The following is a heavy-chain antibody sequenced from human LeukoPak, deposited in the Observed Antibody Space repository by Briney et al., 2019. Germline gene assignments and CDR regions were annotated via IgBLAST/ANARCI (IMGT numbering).Heavy chain of an antibody. V-gene: IGHV3-30*03. D-gene: IGHD3-9*01. CDR2: ISYDGSNK. J-gene: IGHJ4*02. Sequence: AGGSLRLSCTASGFTFSRYWMSWVRQAPGKGLEWVAVISYDGSNKYYADSVKGRFTISRDNSKNTLYLQMNSLRAEDTAVYYCARDRYRTHYDILTGYHYTLDYWGQGTLVTVSS. CDR1: GFTFSRYW. CDR3: ARDRYRTHYDILTGYHYTLDY.